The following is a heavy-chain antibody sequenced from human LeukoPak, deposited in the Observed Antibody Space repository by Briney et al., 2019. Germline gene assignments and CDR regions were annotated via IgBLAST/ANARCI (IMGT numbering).Heavy chain of an antibody. V-gene: IGHV3-48*01. CDR2: ISSSSSTI. CDR3: ARVLAVAGHAFDY. D-gene: IGHD6-19*01. Sequence: GGSLRLSCAASGFTFSSYSMNWVRQAPGKGLEWISYISSSSSTIYYADSVKGRFTISRDNAKNSLYLQMNSLRAEDTAVYYCARVLAVAGHAFDYWGQGTLVTVSS. CDR1: GFTFSSYS. J-gene: IGHJ4*02.